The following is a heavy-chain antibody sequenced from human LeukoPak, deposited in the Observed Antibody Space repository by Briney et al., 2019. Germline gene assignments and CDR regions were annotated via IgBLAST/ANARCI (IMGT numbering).Heavy chain of an antibody. CDR2: INNDGSTT. CDR1: GFPFANTW. CDR3: AIGGTYGSGS. D-gene: IGHD3-10*01. J-gene: IGHJ4*02. V-gene: IGHV3-74*01. Sequence: GGSLRLSCAASGFPFANTWMHWVRQAPGKGLVWVSLINNDGSTTNYADSVKGRFTISRDNAKSTVYLQMNSLRAEDTAVYYCAIGGTYGSGSWGQGTLVTVSS.